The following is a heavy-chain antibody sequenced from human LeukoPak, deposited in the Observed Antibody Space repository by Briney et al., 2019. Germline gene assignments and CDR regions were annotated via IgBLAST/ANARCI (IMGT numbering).Heavy chain of an antibody. V-gene: IGHV4-38-2*02. Sequence: PSETLSLTCTVPGYSISSGYYWGWIRQPPGKGLEWIGSIYHSGSTYYNPSLKSRVTISVDTSKNQFSLKLSSVTAADTAVYYCARESYGSGGYAYWGQGTLVTVSS. D-gene: IGHD3-10*01. CDR3: ARESYGSGGYAY. CDR1: GYSISSGYY. CDR2: IYHSGST. J-gene: IGHJ4*02.